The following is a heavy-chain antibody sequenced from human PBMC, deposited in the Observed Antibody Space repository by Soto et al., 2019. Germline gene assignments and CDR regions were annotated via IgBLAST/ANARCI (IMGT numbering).Heavy chain of an antibody. CDR3: ARRGGSGSFYPQETDYFDS. D-gene: IGHD3-10*01. J-gene: IGHJ4*02. CDR1: GFTFSDYY. V-gene: IGHV3-11*01. CDR2: MSSSVNII. Sequence: VQLVESGGGLVKPGGSLRLSCAASGFTFSDYYMSWIRQAPGKGLAWVSYMSSSVNIIYYADSVKGRFSISRDNAKNSLDLQMHSLRPEDTAVYYCARRGGSGSFYPQETDYFDSWGQGTLVTVSS.